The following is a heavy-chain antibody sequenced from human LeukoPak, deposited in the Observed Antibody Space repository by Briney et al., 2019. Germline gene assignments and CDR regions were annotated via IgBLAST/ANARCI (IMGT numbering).Heavy chain of an antibody. D-gene: IGHD1-7*01. CDR2: IYHSGST. CDR1: GYSISSGYY. V-gene: IGHV4-38-2*02. J-gene: IGHJ6*03. CDR3: WGIPTNWYYAYYYYYYMDV. Sequence: SEALSLTCTVSGYSISSGYYWGWLRQPPGKGLEWIGSIYHSGSTYYNPSLKSRVTISVDTSKNQFSLKLSSVTAADTPVYFCWGIPTNWYYAYYYYYYMDVWGKGTTVTVSS.